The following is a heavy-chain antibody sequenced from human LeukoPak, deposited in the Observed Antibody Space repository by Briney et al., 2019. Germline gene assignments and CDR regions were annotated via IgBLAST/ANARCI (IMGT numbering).Heavy chain of an antibody. Sequence: GESLKISCKGSGYSFTSYWIGWVRQMPGKGLEWMGIIYPGDSDPRYSPSFQGQVTISADKSLSTAYLQWSSLKASDTAMHYCARPDNDRPFLFDYWGQGGLVTVCS. CDR1: GYSFTSYW. CDR3: ARPDNDRPFLFDY. J-gene: IGHJ4*02. V-gene: IGHV5-51*01. CDR2: IYPGDSDP. D-gene: IGHD2-15*01.